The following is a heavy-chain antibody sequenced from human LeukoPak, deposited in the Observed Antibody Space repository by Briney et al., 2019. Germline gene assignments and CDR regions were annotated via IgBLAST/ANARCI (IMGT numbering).Heavy chain of an antibody. CDR1: GGSISSYY. CDR3: ARVGVGATPEGAFDI. V-gene: IGHV4-4*07. J-gene: IGHJ3*02. CDR2: IYTSGST. Sequence: SETLSLTCTVSGGSISSYYWSWIRQPAGKGLEWIWRIYTSGSTNYNPSLKSRVTMSVDTSKNQFSLKLSSVTAADTAVYYCARVGVGATPEGAFDIWGQGTMVTVSS. D-gene: IGHD1-26*01.